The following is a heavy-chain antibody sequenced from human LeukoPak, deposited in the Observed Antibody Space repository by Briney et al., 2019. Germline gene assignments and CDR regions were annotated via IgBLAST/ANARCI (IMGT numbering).Heavy chain of an antibody. CDR1: GGSFSGYY. D-gene: IGHD6-13*01. V-gene: IGHV4-34*01. J-gene: IGHJ4*02. CDR2: INHSGST. CDR3: ARVGAAAGPLDY. Sequence: PSETLSLTCAVYGGSFSGYYWSWIRQPPGKGLEWIGEINHSGSTNYNPSLKSRVTISVDTSKNQFSLQLNSVTPEDTAVYYCARVGAAAGPLDYWGQGTLVTVSS.